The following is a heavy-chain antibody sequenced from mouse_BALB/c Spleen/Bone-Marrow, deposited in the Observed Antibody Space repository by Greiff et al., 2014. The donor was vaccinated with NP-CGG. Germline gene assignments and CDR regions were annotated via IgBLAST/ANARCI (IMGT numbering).Heavy chain of an antibody. V-gene: IGHV5-6-5*01. Sequence: DVKLVESGGGLVKPGGSLKLSCAASGFTFSSYAMSWVRQTPEKRLEWVASISSGGSTFYPDGVRGRFTISRENARNILYLQMSSLRSEDTAMYYCVYGNYSYYYAMDFWGQGTSVTVSS. CDR1: GFTFSSYA. CDR3: VYGNYSYYYAMDF. D-gene: IGHD2-1*01. J-gene: IGHJ4*01. CDR2: ISSGGST.